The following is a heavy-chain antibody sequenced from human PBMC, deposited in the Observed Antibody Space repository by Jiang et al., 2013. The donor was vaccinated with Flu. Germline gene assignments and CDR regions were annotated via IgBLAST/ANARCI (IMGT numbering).Heavy chain of an antibody. CDR2: IIPIFGTA. V-gene: IGHV1-69*01. J-gene: IGHJ3*02. D-gene: IGHD4-17*01. Sequence: QLVESGAEVKKPGSSVKVSCKASGGTFSSYAISWVRQAPGQGLEWMGGIIPIFGTANYAQKFQGRVTITADESTSTAYMELSSLRSEDTAVYYCATSDYGDYKRAFDIWGQGTMVTVSS. CDR1: GGTFSSYA. CDR3: ATSDYGDYKRAFDI.